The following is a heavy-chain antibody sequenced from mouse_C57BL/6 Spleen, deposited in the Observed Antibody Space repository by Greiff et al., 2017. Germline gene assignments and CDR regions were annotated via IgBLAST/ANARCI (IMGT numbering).Heavy chain of an antibody. V-gene: IGHV5-17*01. D-gene: IGHD1-1*01. Sequence: EVQLVESGGGLVKPGGSLKLSCAASGFTFSDYGMHWVRQAPEKGLEWVAYISSGSSTIYYADTVKGRFTISRDNAKNTLFLQMTSLRSEDTAMYYCARGGYYGSRGDYAMDYWGQGTSVTVSS. CDR2: ISSGSSTI. CDR3: ARGGYYGSRGDYAMDY. J-gene: IGHJ4*01. CDR1: GFTFSDYG.